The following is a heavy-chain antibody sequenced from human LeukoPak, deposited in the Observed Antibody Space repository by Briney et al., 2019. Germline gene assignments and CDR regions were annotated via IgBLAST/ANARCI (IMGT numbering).Heavy chain of an antibody. CDR2: IYSGGST. V-gene: IGHV3-53*04. Sequence: PGGSLRLSCAASGFTVSSNYMSWVRQAPGKGLEWVPLIYSGGSTYYADSVKGRFTISRHNSKNTLYLHMNSLRAEDTAVYYCAREANCYDSSGYYPDAFDIWGQGTMVTVSS. J-gene: IGHJ3*02. CDR3: AREANCYDSSGYYPDAFDI. D-gene: IGHD3-22*01. CDR1: GFTVSSNY.